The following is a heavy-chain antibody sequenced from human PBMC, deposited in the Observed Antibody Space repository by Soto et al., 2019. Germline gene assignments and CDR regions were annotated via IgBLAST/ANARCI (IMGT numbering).Heavy chain of an antibody. CDR1: GGTFSGYA. Sequence: ASVKVSCKASGGTFSGYAISWVRQAPGQGLEWMGGIIPIFGTANYAQKFQGRVTITADKYTSTAYMELSSLRSEDTAVYYCAREFGDTHSGDYYGMDVWGQGTTVTVSS. CDR3: AREFGDTHSGDYYGMDV. V-gene: IGHV1-69*06. D-gene: IGHD3-3*01. CDR2: IIPIFGTA. J-gene: IGHJ6*02.